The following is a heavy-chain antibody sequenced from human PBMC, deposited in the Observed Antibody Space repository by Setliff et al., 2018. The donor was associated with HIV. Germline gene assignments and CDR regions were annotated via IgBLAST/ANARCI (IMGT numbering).Heavy chain of an antibody. CDR1: GDSVSSRKYY. J-gene: IGHJ3*02. CDR3: AGQHTFSSGWYSVAGAFDM. V-gene: IGHV4-39*01. Sequence: SETLSLTCSVSGDSVSSRKYYWGWIRQSPGKGLEWIGSVYFNGSTYYNPSLKSRVTISVDTSKNQFSLNLSSVTAADTAMFYCAGQHTFSSGWYSVAGAFDMWGQGTMVTVS. D-gene: IGHD6-19*01. CDR2: VYFNGST.